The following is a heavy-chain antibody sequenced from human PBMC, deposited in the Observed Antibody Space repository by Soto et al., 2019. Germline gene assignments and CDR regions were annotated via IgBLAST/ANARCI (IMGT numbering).Heavy chain of an antibody. CDR2: INHSGST. D-gene: IGHD3-10*01. J-gene: IGHJ5*02. CDR3: ARAVLLWFGEFRHNWFDP. V-gene: IGHV4-34*01. CDR1: GGSFSGYY. Sequence: SETLSLTCAFYGGSFSGYYWSWIRQPPGKGLEWIGEINHSGSTNYNPSLKSRVTISVDTSKNQFSLKLSPVTAADTAVYYCARAVLLWFGEFRHNWFDPWGQGTLVTVSS.